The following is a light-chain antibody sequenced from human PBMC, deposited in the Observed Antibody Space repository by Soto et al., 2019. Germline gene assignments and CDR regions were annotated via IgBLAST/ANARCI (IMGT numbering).Light chain of an antibody. CDR1: QSVNSN. J-gene: IGKJ2*01. CDR3: QQRSNWPPYT. V-gene: IGKV3-11*01. CDR2: DAS. Sequence: EIVLTQSPATLSLSPGERATLSCRASQSVNSNLAWYQQKPGQAPWLLIFDASNRATGIPARFSGSGSGTDFTLTISSLEPEDFAVYYCQQRSNWPPYTFGQGTKLEIK.